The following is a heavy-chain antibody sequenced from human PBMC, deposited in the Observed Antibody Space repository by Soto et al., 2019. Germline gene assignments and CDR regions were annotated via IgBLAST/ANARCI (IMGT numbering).Heavy chain of an antibody. J-gene: IGHJ4*02. CDR1: GFSFSDYG. D-gene: IGHD2-21*01. V-gene: IGHV3-30*18. CDR2: ISHNGGNK. CDR3: AKDRAIVVVGAVDS. Sequence: QVHLVESGGAVVQPGRSLRLSCAATGFSFSDYGMHWVRQAPGKGLEWLAVISHNGGNKYYAASVKGRFTISRDNSKTTLYLQMNRLSAEDTAVYYCAKDRAIVVVGAVDSWGQGTLVTVSS.